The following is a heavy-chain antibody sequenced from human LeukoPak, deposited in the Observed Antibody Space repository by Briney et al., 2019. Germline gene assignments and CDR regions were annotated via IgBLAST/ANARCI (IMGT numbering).Heavy chain of an antibody. J-gene: IGHJ4*02. D-gene: IGHD5-18*01. CDR3: ARDPRGYSYGYRPFYYFDY. V-gene: IGHV3-48*02. Sequence: AGGSLRLSCAASGFTFSSYSMNWVRQAPGKGLERVSYISSSSSTIYYADSVKGRFTISRDNAKNSLYLQMNSLRDEDTAVYYCARDPRGYSYGYRPFYYFDYWGQGTLVTVSS. CDR2: ISSSSSTI. CDR1: GFTFSSYS.